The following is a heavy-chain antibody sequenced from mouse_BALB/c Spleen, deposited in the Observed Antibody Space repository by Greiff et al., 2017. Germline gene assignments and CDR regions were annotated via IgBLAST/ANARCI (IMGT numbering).Heavy chain of an antibody. CDR1: GFNIKDYY. Sequence: EVQLQQSGAELVRSGASVKLSCTASGFNIKDYYMHWVKQRPEQGLEWIGWIDPENGDTEYAPKFQGKATMTADTSSNTAYLQLSSLTSEDTAVYYCNAYYYGSRDYWGQGTTLTVSS. CDR2: IDPENGDT. V-gene: IGHV14-4*02. D-gene: IGHD1-1*01. J-gene: IGHJ2*01. CDR3: NAYYYGSRDY.